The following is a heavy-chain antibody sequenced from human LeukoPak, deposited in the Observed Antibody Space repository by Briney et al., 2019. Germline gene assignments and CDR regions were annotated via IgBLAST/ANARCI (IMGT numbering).Heavy chain of an antibody. V-gene: IGHV1-69*05. CDR3: ARVQSQLARRVSLGY. CDR2: IIPIFGTA. D-gene: IGHD6-6*01. J-gene: IGHJ4*02. CDR1: GYTFTSYG. Sequence: GASVKVSCKASGYTFTSYGISWVRQAPGQGLEWMGGIIPIFGTANYAQKFQGRVTITTDESTSTAYMELSSLRSEDTAVYYCARVQSQLARRVSLGYWGQGTLVTVSS.